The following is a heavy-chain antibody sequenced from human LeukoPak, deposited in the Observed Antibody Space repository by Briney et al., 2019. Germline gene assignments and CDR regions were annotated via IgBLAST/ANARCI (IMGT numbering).Heavy chain of an antibody. CDR3: ASQRATGPLYYYYGMDV. D-gene: IGHD5-12*01. CDR2: IIPIFGTA. CDR1: GGTFSSYA. Sequence: SVKVSCKASGGTFSSYAISWVRQAPGQGLEWMGGIIPIFGTANYAQKFQGRVTITADKSTSTAYMELSSLRSEDTAVYYCASQRATGPLYYYYGMDVWGQGTTVTVSS. V-gene: IGHV1-69*06. J-gene: IGHJ6*02.